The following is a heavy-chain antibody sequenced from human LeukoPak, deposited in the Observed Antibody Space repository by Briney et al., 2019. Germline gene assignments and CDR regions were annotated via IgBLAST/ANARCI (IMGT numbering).Heavy chain of an antibody. CDR1: GYTFTSYG. CDR2: ISAYNGNT. D-gene: IGHD2-15*01. V-gene: IGHV1-18*01. Sequence: ASVKVSCKASGYTFTSYGISWVRQAPGQGPEWMGWISAYNGNTNYAQKLQGRVTMTTDTSTSTAYMELRSLRSDDTAVYYCARDRRYCSGGSCYSWAFDIWGQGTMVTVSS. J-gene: IGHJ3*02. CDR3: ARDRRYCSGGSCYSWAFDI.